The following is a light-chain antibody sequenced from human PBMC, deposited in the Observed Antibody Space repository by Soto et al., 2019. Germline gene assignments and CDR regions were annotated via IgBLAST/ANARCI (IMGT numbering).Light chain of an antibody. CDR1: SSDVGIYNF. Sequence: QSVLTQAASVSGSPGQSITLSCTGTSSDVGIYNFVSWYQHHPGKAPKLMIYEVSNRPSGVSNRFSGSKSGNTASLTISGLQSEDEADYYCSSYTSRSTLVFGGGTKVTVL. V-gene: IGLV2-14*01. CDR2: EVS. J-gene: IGLJ3*02. CDR3: SSYTSRSTLV.